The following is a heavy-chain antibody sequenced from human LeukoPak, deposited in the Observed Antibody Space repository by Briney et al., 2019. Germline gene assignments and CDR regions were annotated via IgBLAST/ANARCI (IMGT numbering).Heavy chain of an antibody. CDR3: AKTPPALVRGGYYFDN. D-gene: IGHD6-6*01. V-gene: IGHV4-34*01. Sequence: SETLSLTCAVYGGSFSGYYWSWIRQPPGKGLEWIGEINHSGSTDYNPSLKSRVTISVDTSKNQFSLKLNSVTAADTAVYYCAKTPPALVRGGYYFDNWGQGTLVTVPS. J-gene: IGHJ4*02. CDR2: INHSGST. CDR1: GGSFSGYY.